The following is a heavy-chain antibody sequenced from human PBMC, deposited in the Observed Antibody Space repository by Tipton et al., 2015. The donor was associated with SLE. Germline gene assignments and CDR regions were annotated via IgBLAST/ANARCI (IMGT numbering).Heavy chain of an antibody. CDR2: INHSGGA. CDR3: ARGGRFGELSDFDY. J-gene: IGHJ4*02. Sequence: QLVQSGGGVVQPGRSLRLSCAASGFTVSSNYMSWIRQPPGKGLEWIGEINHSGGANSNPSLKSRVTISVDTSKNQFSLKLSSVTAADTAVYYCARGGRFGELSDFDYWGQGTLVTVSS. CDR1: GFTVSSNY. D-gene: IGHD3-10*01. V-gene: IGHV4-34*01.